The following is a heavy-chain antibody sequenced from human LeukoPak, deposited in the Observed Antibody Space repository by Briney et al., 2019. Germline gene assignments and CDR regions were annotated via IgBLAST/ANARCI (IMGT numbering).Heavy chain of an antibody. CDR1: GDSISSCTYS. D-gene: IGHD2-21*01. CDR2: ISRSGST. Sequence: PSETLSLPCTVSGDSISSCTYSWTWIRQPAGKGLEWIGRISRSGSTNYNPSLKRRVTISVDTSKNQFSLELRSVAAADTAVYYCATEQNVLLVPFAIPNTFDLWGQGTLVTVSS. V-gene: IGHV4-61*02. CDR3: ATEQNVLLVPFAIPNTFDL. J-gene: IGHJ5*02.